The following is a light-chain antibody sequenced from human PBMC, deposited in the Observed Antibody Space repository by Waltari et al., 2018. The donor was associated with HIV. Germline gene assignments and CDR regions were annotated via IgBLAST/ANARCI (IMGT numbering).Light chain of an antibody. Sequence: SYELTQLLSVSVALGQTARLTCGGNNIGSKNVHWYQQKPGQAPVLVIYRDSNRPSGIPERFSGSNSGNTATLTISRAQAGDEADYYCQVWGSSTKVFGGGTKLTVL. CDR1: NIGSKN. V-gene: IGLV3-9*01. J-gene: IGLJ2*01. CDR2: RDS. CDR3: QVWGSSTKV.